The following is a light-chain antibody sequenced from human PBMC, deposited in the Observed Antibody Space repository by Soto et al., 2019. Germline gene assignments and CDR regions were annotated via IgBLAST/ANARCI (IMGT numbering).Light chain of an antibody. CDR1: QSISSY. J-gene: IGKJ2*01. CDR2: AAS. Sequence: DLQMTQSPSSLSASVGDRVTITCRASQSISSYLNWYKQKPGKAPKLLIYAASSLQSGVPSRFSGSGSGTDFTLTISSLQPEDFATYYCQQSYSTLMYTFGQGTKLEIK. V-gene: IGKV1-39*01. CDR3: QQSYSTLMYT.